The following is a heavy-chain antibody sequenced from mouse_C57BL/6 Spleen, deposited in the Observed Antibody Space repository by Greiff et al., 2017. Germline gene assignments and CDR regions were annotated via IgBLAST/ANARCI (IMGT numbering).Heavy chain of an antibody. Sequence: VQLQQSDAELVKPGASVKISCKVSGYTFTDHTIHWMKQRPEQGLEWIGYIYPRDGSTKYNEKFKGKATLTADKSSSTAYMQLNSLTSEDSAVYFCARPAYYDYDAVGPWFAYWGQGTLVTVSA. CDR2: IYPRDGST. CDR3: ARPAYYDYDAVGPWFAY. D-gene: IGHD2-4*01. V-gene: IGHV1-78*01. CDR1: GYTFTDHT. J-gene: IGHJ3*01.